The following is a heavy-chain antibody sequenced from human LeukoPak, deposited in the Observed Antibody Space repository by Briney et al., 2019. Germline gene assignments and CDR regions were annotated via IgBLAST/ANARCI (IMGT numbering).Heavy chain of an antibody. CDR1: GGSISSSSYY. D-gene: IGHD6-19*01. CDR3: ARTAGVAVAGSRQYFDY. Sequence: SETLSLTCSVSGGSISSSSYYWGRIRQPPGKGLEWIGSFYYSGNTYYNPSLKSRATISVDTSKNEFSLKLRSVTAADTAVYYCARTAGVAVAGSRQYFDYWGQGTLVTVSS. CDR2: FYYSGNT. V-gene: IGHV4-39*01. J-gene: IGHJ4*02.